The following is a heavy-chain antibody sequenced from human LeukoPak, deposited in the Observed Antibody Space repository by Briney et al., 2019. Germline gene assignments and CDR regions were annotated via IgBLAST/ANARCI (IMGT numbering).Heavy chain of an antibody. CDR3: AKQVLRWYLGIDY. J-gene: IGHJ4*02. D-gene: IGHD4-23*01. CDR1: GFTFSSYG. CDR2: ISYDGSNK. Sequence: GGSLRLSRAASGFTFSSYGMHWVRQAPGKGLEWVAVISYDGSNKYYADSVKGRFTISRDNSKNTLYLQMNSLRAEDTAVYYCAKQVLRWYLGIDYWGQGTLVTVSS. V-gene: IGHV3-30*18.